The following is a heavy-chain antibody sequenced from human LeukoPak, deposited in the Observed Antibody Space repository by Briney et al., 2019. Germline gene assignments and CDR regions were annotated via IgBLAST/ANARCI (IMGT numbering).Heavy chain of an antibody. CDR2: IWYDGSNK. CDR3: ARDLAGRCFDWLLYYYYGMDV. D-gene: IGHD3-9*01. Sequence: PGGSLRLSCAASGFTFSSYGMHWVRQAPGKGLEWVAVIWYDGSNKYYADSVKGRFTISRDNSKNTLYLQMNSLRAEDTAVYYCARDLAGRCFDWLLYYYYGMDVWGQGTTVTVSS. CDR1: GFTFSSYG. J-gene: IGHJ6*02. V-gene: IGHV3-33*01.